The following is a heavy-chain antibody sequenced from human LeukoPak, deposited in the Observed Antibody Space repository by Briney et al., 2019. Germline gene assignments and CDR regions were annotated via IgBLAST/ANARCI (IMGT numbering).Heavy chain of an antibody. D-gene: IGHD3-16*01. CDR2: ISSSSSYI. CDR1: GFTFSSYS. V-gene: IGHV3-21*01. J-gene: IGHJ6*03. CDR3: AKDGGYYYYYYMDV. Sequence: GGSLRLSCAASGFTFSSYSMNWVRQAPGKGLEWVSSISSSSSYIYYADSVKGRFTISRDNAKNSLYLQMNSLRAEDTAVYYCAKDGGYYYYYYMDVWGKGTTVTVSS.